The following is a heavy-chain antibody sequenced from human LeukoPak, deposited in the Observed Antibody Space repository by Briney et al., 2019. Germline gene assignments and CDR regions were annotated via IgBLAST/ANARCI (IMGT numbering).Heavy chain of an antibody. CDR3: AGDGDRTSWYYY. J-gene: IGHJ4*02. V-gene: IGHV4-4*07. D-gene: IGHD6-13*01. CDR1: GGSISSYY. CDR2: MYTSGTT. Sequence: RPSETLSLTCTVSGGSISSYYWSWIRQPAGKGLEWIGHMYTSGTTNYSPSLKSRVTISVDKSKNQFSLKLSSVTAADTAVYYCAGDGDRTSWYYYWGQGTLVTVSS.